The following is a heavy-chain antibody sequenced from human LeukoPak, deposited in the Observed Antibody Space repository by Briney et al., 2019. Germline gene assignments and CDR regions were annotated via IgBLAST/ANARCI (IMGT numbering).Heavy chain of an antibody. V-gene: IGHV3-7*01. CDR2: IKQDGSEK. J-gene: IGHJ4*02. CDR3: AEGSNYGDSSF. Sequence: GGSLRLSCAVSGFTFSRYWMSWVRQAPGRGLEWVANIKQDGSEKYYVDSVKGRFTISRDNAKKSLYLQMNSLRGEDTAIYYCAEGSNYGDSSFWGQGTLVTVSS. CDR1: GFTFSRYW. D-gene: IGHD4-17*01.